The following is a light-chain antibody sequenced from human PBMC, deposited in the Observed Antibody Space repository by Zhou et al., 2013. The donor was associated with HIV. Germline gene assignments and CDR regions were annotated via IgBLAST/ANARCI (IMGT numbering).Light chain of an antibody. CDR3: QQYNSNQRT. V-gene: IGKV1-5*03. CDR1: QIISNW. Sequence: DIQMTQSPSTLSASVGDRITITCRASQIISNWVAWYQQKPGKAPKLLIYKASSLESGVPSRFSGSGSGTEFTLTISSLQPDDFATYYCQQYNSNQRTFGQGTKVEIK. J-gene: IGKJ1*01. CDR2: KAS.